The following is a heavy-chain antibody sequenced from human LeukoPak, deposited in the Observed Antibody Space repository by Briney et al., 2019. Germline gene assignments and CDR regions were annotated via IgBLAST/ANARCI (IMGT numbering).Heavy chain of an antibody. J-gene: IGHJ3*02. V-gene: IGHV4-61*02. D-gene: IGHD5-24*01. Sequence: PSETLSLTCTVSGGSISSGSYFWSWIRQPAGKGLEWIGRINTSGTTNYNPSLKSRVTISVDTPKNQLSLKLSSVTAADTAVYYCARVPSTIDAFDIWGQGTMVTVSS. CDR1: GGSISSGSYF. CDR3: ARVPSTIDAFDI. CDR2: INTSGTT.